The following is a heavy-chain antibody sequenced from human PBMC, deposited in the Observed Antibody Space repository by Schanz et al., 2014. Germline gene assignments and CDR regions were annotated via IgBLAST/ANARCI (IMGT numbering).Heavy chain of an antibody. D-gene: IGHD3-16*01. CDR2: ITNKPNNYNT. J-gene: IGHJ4*02. V-gene: IGHV3-72*01. CDR1: GVTFSSYA. Sequence: EVQLLESGGGLVQPGGSLRLSCVASGVTFSSYAMSWVRQASGKGLEWVGRITNKPNNYNTEYAASVKGRFTISRDDSRNSLYLQMSSLKTEDTAVYYCVRLDVHDYWGQGTLVTVSA. CDR3: VRLDVHDY.